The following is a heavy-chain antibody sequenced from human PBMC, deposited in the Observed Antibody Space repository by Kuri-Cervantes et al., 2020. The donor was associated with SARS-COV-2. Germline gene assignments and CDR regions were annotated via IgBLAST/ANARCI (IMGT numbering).Heavy chain of an antibody. V-gene: IGHV4-34*01. D-gene: IGHD2-2*01. CDR1: GKSFSGYY. J-gene: IGHJ5*02. CDR3: ARRTNVGVVPVFDP. Sequence: GSLRLSGAVYGKSFSGYYRSWIRQPPGKGLELIGEINHSGSTNYNPSLKSRVTISVDTSKNPFSLKLSSVTAADTSVYFCARRTNVGVVPVFDPWGQGTLVTVSS. CDR2: INHSGST.